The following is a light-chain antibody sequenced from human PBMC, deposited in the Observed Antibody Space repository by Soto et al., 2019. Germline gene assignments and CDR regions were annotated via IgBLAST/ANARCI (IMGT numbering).Light chain of an antibody. Sequence: EIVMTQSPATLSMSPGERATLSCRASQSVSSNLAWYQQKPGQAPRLLIYGASTRATGIPARFSGSGSGTEFTLTISSLQSEDFAVYYCQQYNNWPRTFAQGTKVEIK. V-gene: IGKV3-15*01. CDR1: QSVSSN. J-gene: IGKJ1*01. CDR3: QQYNNWPRT. CDR2: GAS.